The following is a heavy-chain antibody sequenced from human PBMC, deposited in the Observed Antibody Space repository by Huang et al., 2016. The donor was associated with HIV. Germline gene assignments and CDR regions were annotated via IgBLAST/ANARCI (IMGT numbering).Heavy chain of an antibody. CDR1: GYTFTSYG. D-gene: IGHD3-22*01. V-gene: IGHV1-18*01. Sequence: QIQLMQSGPELKQPGASVKVSCKASGYTFTSYGITWVRQAPGQGPEWMGLISASSGDTEYEQKFQGRVTLTTDISTNIAYMELRSLRSDDTAKYYCARDPKYHRIGYYRQRRGIDIWGQGTMVIVSS. CDR3: ARDPKYHRIGYYRQRRGIDI. J-gene: IGHJ3*02. CDR2: ISASSGDT.